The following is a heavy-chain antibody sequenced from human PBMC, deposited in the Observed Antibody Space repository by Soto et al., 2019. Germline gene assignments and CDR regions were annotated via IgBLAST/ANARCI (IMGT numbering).Heavy chain of an antibody. CDR3: AREVVGYSSGWYAVGDAFDI. D-gene: IGHD6-19*01. Sequence: QVQLVQSGAEVKKPGASVKVSCKASGYTFTSYAMHWVRQAPGQRLEWMGWINAGNGNTKYSQKFQGRVTITRDTSASTAYRELSSVSSEDTAVYYCAREVVGYSSGWYAVGDAFDIWGQGTMVTVSS. CDR1: GYTFTSYA. J-gene: IGHJ3*02. V-gene: IGHV1-3*01. CDR2: INAGNGNT.